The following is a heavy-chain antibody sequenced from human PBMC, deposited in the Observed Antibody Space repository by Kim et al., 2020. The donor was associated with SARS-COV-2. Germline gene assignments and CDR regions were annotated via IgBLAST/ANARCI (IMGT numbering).Heavy chain of an antibody. V-gene: IGHV1-8*01. J-gene: IGHJ4*02. CDR3: ATCSTSCYGYFDY. D-gene: IGHD2-2*01. Sequence: YAQKCQGRVTMTRNTSISTAYMELSSLRSEDTAVYYCATCSTSCYGYFDYWGQGTLVTVSS.